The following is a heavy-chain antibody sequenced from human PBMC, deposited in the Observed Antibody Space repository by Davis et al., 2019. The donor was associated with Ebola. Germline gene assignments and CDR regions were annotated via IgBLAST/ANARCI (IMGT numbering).Heavy chain of an antibody. CDR3: ARGGGTLDY. Sequence: PSETLSLTCTVSGDSVSSTNSYWIWIRQPPGKGLEWIGYINYSGSTNYNPSLKSRATISVDMSKNQLSLKLSSVTAADTAVYYCARGGGTLDYWGQGTLVTVSS. CDR2: INYSGST. V-gene: IGHV4-61*01. D-gene: IGHD3-16*01. CDR1: GDSVSSTNSY. J-gene: IGHJ4*02.